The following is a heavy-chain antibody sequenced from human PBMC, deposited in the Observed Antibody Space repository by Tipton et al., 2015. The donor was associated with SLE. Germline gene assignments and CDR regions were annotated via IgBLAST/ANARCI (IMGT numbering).Heavy chain of an antibody. J-gene: IGHJ2*01. CDR3: ARYSLTNWHLDL. Sequence: TLSLTCTVSGGSMSTYYWSWIRLPPGKGLEWIGYIYYSGVTSYNPSLNSRVTISVDTSRNQFSLKLTSVTAADSAVYYCARYSLTNWHLDLWGRGTLVTVSS. D-gene: IGHD2-15*01. CDR2: IYYSGVT. CDR1: GGSMSTYY. V-gene: IGHV4-59*07.